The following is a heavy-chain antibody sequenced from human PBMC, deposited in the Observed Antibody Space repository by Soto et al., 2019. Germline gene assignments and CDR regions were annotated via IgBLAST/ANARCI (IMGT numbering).Heavy chain of an antibody. D-gene: IGHD3-3*01. CDR1: GYTFTGYY. J-gene: IGHJ6*02. V-gene: IGHV1-2*02. CDR2: INPNSGGT. Sequence: ASVKVSCKASGYTFTGYYMHWVRQAPGQGLEWMGWINPNSGGTNYAQKFQGRVTMTRDTSISTAYMELSRLRSDDTAVYYCARVFEDDFWSGYIGYYYYYGMDVWGQGTTVTVSS. CDR3: ARVFEDDFWSGYIGYYYYYGMDV.